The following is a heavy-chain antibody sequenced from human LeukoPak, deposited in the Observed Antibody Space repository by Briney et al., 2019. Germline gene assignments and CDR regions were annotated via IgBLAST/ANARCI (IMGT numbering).Heavy chain of an antibody. D-gene: IGHD3-22*01. J-gene: IGHJ4*02. Sequence: GGSLRLSCEASGITFRNHVLHWVRQAPGKGLEWVSGIYWNGGSTGYADSVKGRFTISRDNAKNSLYLQMNSLRAEDTAVYYCARELTDYYDSSGYLDYWGQGTLVTVSS. CDR1: GITFRNHV. V-gene: IGHV3-20*04. CDR2: IYWNGGST. CDR3: ARELTDYYDSSGYLDY.